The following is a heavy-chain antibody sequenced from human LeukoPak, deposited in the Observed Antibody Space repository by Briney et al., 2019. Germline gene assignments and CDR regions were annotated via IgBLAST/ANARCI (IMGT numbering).Heavy chain of an antibody. CDR1: GGSISSFY. J-gene: IGHJ5*02. V-gene: IGHV4-59*01. CDR3: ARGTQDRIAARPYFWFDP. CDR2: IYYSGST. D-gene: IGHD6-6*01. Sequence: SETLSLTCTVSGGSISSFYWSWIRQPPGKGLEWIGYIYYSGSTNYNPSLKSRVTISVDTSKNQFSLKLSSVTAADTAVYYCARGTQDRIAARPYFWFDPWGQGTLVTVSS.